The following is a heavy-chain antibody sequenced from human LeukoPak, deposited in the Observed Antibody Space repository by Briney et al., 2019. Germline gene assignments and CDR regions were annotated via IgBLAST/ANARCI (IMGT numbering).Heavy chain of an antibody. Sequence: ASVKVSCKASGYTFTNYAMNWVRQAPGQGLQWMGWINTNAGNPTYAQGFTGRFVFSLDTSVSTAYLQISSLKAEDTAVYYCARGSEPMVAATLADYYYIDVWGKGTTVTVSS. CDR2: INTNAGNP. V-gene: IGHV7-4-1*02. CDR1: GYTFTNYA. D-gene: IGHD2-15*01. J-gene: IGHJ6*03. CDR3: ARGSEPMVAATLADYYYIDV.